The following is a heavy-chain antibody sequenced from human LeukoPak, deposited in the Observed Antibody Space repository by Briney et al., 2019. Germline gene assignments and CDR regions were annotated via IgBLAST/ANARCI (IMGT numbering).Heavy chain of an antibody. CDR1: GGSISSYY. J-gene: IGHJ4*02. CDR3: ARYYAARRGLDY. Sequence: PSETLSLTCTVSGGSISSYYWSWIRQPPGKGLEWIGCIYYSGSTNYNPSLKSRVTISVDTSKNQFSLKLSSVTAADTAVYYCARYYAARRGLDYWGQGTLVTVSS. CDR2: IYYSGST. V-gene: IGHV4-59*01. D-gene: IGHD6-6*01.